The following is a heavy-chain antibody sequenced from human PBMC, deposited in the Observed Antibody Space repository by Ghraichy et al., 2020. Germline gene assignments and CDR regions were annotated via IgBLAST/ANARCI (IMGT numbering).Heavy chain of an antibody. V-gene: IGHV1-18*01. J-gene: IGHJ6*02. CDR3: ARAFPDSTFWSAVSRASSYYVMDL. CDR2: IRPNNGNT. Sequence: ASVKVSCKVGRAHVSTSVIFRERLARGQREKRMGWIRPNNGNTQFAEEFQGRLTMTTDRSTSTVYMELRGLRSDDTAVYYCARAFPDSTFWSAVSRASSYYVMDLLGQGTTVTVSS. D-gene: IGHD3-3*01. CDR1: RAHVSTSV.